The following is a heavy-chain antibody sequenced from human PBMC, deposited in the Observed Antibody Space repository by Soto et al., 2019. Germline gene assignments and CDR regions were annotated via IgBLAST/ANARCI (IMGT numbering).Heavy chain of an antibody. CDR1: GFTFSSYA. J-gene: IGHJ4*02. CDR3: ARGQSVVVAATGY. Sequence: GGSLRLSCAASGFTFSSYAMSWVRQAPGKGLEWVSDISGSGGSTYYAESVKGRFTISRDNSKNTLYLQMNSLRAEDTAVYYCARGQSVVVAATGYWRQGTLVTVSS. CDR2: ISGSGGST. D-gene: IGHD2-15*01. V-gene: IGHV3-23*01.